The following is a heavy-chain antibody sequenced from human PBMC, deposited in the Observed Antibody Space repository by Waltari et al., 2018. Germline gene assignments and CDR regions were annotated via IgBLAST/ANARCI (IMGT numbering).Heavy chain of an antibody. J-gene: IGHJ4*01. V-gene: IGHV5-51*01. CDR3: ATTNGDY. Sequence: EVLLEQSGTVVKKPGESLTISCRGSGYTFTTYWIGWVRQVPGGGLEWMGIIHPGNSDKRYTASVQGQVTISADTSTSTAYLQWSSLKASDTARYYCATTNGDYWGQGTLVLVSS. CDR1: GYTFTTYW. D-gene: IGHD2-8*01. CDR2: IHPGNSDK.